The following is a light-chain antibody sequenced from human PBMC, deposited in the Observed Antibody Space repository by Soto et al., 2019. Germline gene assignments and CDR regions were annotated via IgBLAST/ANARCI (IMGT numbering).Light chain of an antibody. CDR2: EAS. J-gene: IGKJ3*01. V-gene: IGKV1-5*03. CDR1: QTISRW. CDR3: QHYSTSTILT. Sequence: DIQMTQSPSTLSASVGDRVTITCRASQTISRWLAWYQQKPGKAPKLLIYEASSLQSGVPSRFSGSGSGTEFTLTISSLQPDDFATYYCQHYSTSTILTFGPGTRVDL.